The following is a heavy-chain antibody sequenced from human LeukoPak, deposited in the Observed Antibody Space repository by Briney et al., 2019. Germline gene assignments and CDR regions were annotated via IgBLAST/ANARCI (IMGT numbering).Heavy chain of an antibody. J-gene: IGHJ4*02. CDR1: GGSLSSGSYY. Sequence: SETLSLTCTVSGGSLSSGSYYWSWIRQPAGKGLEWIGRIYTSGSTNYNPSLKSRVTISVDTSKNQFSLKLSSVTAADTAVYYCARELHTYYYDSSGYYYAHYFDYWGQGTLVTVSS. V-gene: IGHV4-61*02. CDR3: ARELHTYYYDSSGYYYAHYFDY. D-gene: IGHD3-22*01. CDR2: IYTSGST.